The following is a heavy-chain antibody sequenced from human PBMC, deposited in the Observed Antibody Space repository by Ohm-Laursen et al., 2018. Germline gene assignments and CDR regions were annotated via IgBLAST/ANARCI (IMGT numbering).Heavy chain of an antibody. Sequence: GSLRLSCAASGFTFSSYSMNWVRQAPGKGLEWVSSISSSSSYIYYADSVKGRFTISRDNAKSSLYLQMHSLRGDDTAVYYCARDATAGGTLGWGQGTLVTVSS. CDR2: ISSSSSYI. CDR1: GFTFSSYS. V-gene: IGHV3-21*01. CDR3: ARDATAGGTLG. D-gene: IGHD6-13*01. J-gene: IGHJ4*02.